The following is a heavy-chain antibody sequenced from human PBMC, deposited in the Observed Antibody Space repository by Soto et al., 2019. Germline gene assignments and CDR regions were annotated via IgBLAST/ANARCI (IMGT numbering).Heavy chain of an antibody. CDR1: GGSISSYY. CDR2: IYYSGST. Sequence: SETLSLTCTVSGGSISSYYWSWIRQPPGKGLEWIGYIYYSGSTNYNPSLKSRVTISVDTSKNQFSLKLSSVTAADTAVYYCARGGSLYYHYYMAVWGKGTTVTVSS. V-gene: IGHV4-59*01. J-gene: IGHJ6*03. CDR3: ARGGSLYYHYYMAV. D-gene: IGHD2-15*01.